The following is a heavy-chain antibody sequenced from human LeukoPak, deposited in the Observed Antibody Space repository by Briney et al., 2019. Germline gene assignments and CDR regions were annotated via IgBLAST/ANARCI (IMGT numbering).Heavy chain of an antibody. D-gene: IGHD6-19*01. CDR3: ARESCSSGWYIDY. Sequence: SETLSLTCTVSGGSISSYYWSWVRQPPGKGLEWIGYIYYSGSTNYNPSLKSRVTISVDTSKNQFSLKLSSVTAADTAVYYCARESCSSGWYIDYWGQGTLVTVSS. V-gene: IGHV4-59*01. J-gene: IGHJ4*02. CDR2: IYYSGST. CDR1: GGSISSYY.